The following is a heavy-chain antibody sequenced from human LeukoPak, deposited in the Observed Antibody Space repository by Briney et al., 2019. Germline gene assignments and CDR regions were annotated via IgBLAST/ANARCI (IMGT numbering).Heavy chain of an antibody. Sequence: GGSLRLSCAASGFTFSNYEMNWVRQAPGKGLEWISYITPDGTMAYHAGSVRGRFTVSRDNAKNSLYLQMNSLRADDTAVYYCARETIDCGGDCYDYWGQGTLATVSS. V-gene: IGHV3-48*03. CDR2: ITPDGTMA. CDR1: GFTFSNYE. D-gene: IGHD2-21*01. J-gene: IGHJ4*02. CDR3: ARETIDCGGDCYDY.